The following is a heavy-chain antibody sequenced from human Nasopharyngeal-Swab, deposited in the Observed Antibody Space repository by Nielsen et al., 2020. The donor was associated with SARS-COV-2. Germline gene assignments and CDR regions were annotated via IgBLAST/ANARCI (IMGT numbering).Heavy chain of an antibody. J-gene: IGHJ6*02. CDR2: MNPNSGNT. V-gene: IGHV1-8*01. Sequence: VSVKVSCKASGYTFISYDINWVRQATGQGLEWMGWMNPNSGNTGYAQKFQGRVTMTRNTSISTAYMELSSLRSEDTAVYYCARDVAWWGSDYYYGMDVWGQGTTVTVSS. D-gene: IGHD2-15*01. CDR1: GYTFISYD. CDR3: ARDVAWWGSDYYYGMDV.